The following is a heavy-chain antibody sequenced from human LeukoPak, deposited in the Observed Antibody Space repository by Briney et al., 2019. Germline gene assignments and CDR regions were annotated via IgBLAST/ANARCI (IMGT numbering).Heavy chain of an antibody. J-gene: IGHJ4*02. Sequence: GRSLRLSCAASGFTFSSYAMHWVRQAPGKGLEWVAVISYDGSNKYYADSVKGRFTISRDNSKHTLYLQMNSLRAEDTAVYYCARNLPPDFWTPFDYWGQGTLVTVSS. D-gene: IGHD3-3*01. V-gene: IGHV3-30-3*01. CDR2: ISYDGSNK. CDR3: ARNLPPDFWTPFDY. CDR1: GFTFSSYA.